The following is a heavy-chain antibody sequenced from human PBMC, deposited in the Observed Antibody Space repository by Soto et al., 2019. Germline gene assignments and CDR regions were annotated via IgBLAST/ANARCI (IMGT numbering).Heavy chain of an antibody. V-gene: IGHV1-69*08. CDR1: GGTFSTYS. CDR3: ARDRVDGYNWN. CDR2: IIPILGIA. Sequence: QVQLVQSGAELKKPGSSVKVSCKASGGTFSTYSISWVRQAPGQGIEWMGRIIPILGIAIHAEKFQGRDTITAVKSTSIAYMELSTLRSEDTAVYYCARDRVDGYNWNWGQGTLVTVSS. J-gene: IGHJ4*02. D-gene: IGHD5-12*01.